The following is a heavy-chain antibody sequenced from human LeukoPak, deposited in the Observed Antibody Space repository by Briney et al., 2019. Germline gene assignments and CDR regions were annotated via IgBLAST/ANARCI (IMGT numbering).Heavy chain of an antibody. CDR3: AKENVEMAFDY. CDR1: GFTFDDYA. V-gene: IGHV3-9*03. CDR2: ISWNSGSI. J-gene: IGHJ4*02. Sequence: PGRSLRLSCAASGFTFDDYAMHWVRQAPGKGLEWVSGISWNSGSIVYADSVKGRFTIYRDNAKNSLYLQMNSLRAEDMALYYCAKENVEMAFDYWGQGTLVTVSS. D-gene: IGHD5-24*01.